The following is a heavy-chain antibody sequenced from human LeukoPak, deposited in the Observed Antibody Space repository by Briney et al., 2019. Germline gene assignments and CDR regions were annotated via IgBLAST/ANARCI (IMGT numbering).Heavy chain of an antibody. CDR3: ARDKYGDQYYFDY. CDR2: ISSSSSYI. V-gene: IGHV3-21*01. J-gene: IGHJ4*02. Sequence: GESLRLSCAASGFTFSSYSMNWVRQAPGKGLEWVSFISSSSSYIYYADSVKGRFSISRDNARNSLYLQMNSLRAEDTAVYYCARDKYGDQYYFDYWGQGTLVTVSS. CDR1: GFTFSSYS. D-gene: IGHD4-17*01.